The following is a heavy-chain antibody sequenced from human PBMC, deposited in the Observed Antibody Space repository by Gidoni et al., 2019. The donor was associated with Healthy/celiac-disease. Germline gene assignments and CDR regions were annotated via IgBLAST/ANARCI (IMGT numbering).Heavy chain of an antibody. Sequence: EVQLVESGGGLVQPGGSLRLSCAASGFTFSSYSMNWVRQAPGKGLEWVSYISSSSSTIYDADSVKGRLTISRDNAKNSLYLKMNSLRAEDTAVYYCARGGWSITMIVVVGDYWGQGTLVTVSS. D-gene: IGHD3-22*01. V-gene: IGHV3-48*01. J-gene: IGHJ4*02. CDR3: ARGGWSITMIVVVGDY. CDR1: GFTFSSYS. CDR2: ISSSSSTI.